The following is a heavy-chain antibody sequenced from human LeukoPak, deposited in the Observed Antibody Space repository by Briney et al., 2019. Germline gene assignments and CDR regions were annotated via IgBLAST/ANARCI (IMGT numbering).Heavy chain of an antibody. D-gene: IGHD6-13*01. V-gene: IGHV4-59*01. CDR1: GGSISSYY. CDR3: ARVASAARGGMDV. Sequence: SETLSLTCTVSGGSISSYYWSWIRQPPGKGLEWIGYIYYSGSTNYNPSLKSRVTISVDTSKNQFSLKLSSVTAADTAVYYCARVASAARGGMDVWCQGTTVTVSS. CDR2: IYYSGST. J-gene: IGHJ6*02.